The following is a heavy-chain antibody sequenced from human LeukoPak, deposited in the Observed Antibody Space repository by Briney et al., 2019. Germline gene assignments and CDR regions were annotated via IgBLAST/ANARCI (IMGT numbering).Heavy chain of an antibody. V-gene: IGHV4-39*02. Sequence: SETLSLTCTVSGGSISSSSYYWGWIRQPPGKGLEWIGSIYYSGSTYYNPSPKSRVTISVDTSKNHFSLKLSSVTAADTAVYYCARASSVAGSFGYWGQGTLVTVSS. D-gene: IGHD6-13*01. CDR3: ARASSVAGSFGY. CDR1: GGSISSSSYY. CDR2: IYYSGST. J-gene: IGHJ4*02.